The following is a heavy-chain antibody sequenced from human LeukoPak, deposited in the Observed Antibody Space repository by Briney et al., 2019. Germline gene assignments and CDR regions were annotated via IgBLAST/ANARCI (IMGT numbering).Heavy chain of an antibody. V-gene: IGHV4-39*01. J-gene: IGHJ6*02. Sequence: PSETLSLTCTVSGGSISSSSYYWGWIRQPPGKGLEWIGSTYYSGSTYYNPSLKSRVTISVDTSKNQFSLKLSSVTAADTAVYYCARPTGYSSGWFYYSMDVWGQGTTVTVSS. CDR1: GGSISSSSYY. CDR2: TYYSGST. D-gene: IGHD6-19*01. CDR3: ARPTGYSSGWFYYSMDV.